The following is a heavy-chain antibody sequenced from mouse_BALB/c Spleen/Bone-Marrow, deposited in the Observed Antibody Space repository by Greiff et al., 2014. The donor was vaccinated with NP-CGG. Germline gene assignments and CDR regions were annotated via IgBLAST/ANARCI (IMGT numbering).Heavy chain of an antibody. V-gene: IGHV1S130*01. Sequence: QVQLQQPXSVLVRPGASVKLSCKASGYTFTSSWMHWAKQRPGQGLEWIGEIHPNSGSTNYNEKFKGKATLTVDTSSSTAYVDLSSLTSEDSAVYYCANYYGSSSYWGQGTTLTVSS. CDR1: GYTFTSSW. D-gene: IGHD1-1*01. CDR2: IHPNSGST. CDR3: ANYYGSSSY. J-gene: IGHJ2*01.